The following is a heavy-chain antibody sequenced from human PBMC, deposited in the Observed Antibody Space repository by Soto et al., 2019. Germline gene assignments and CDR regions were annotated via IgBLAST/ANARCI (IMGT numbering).Heavy chain of an antibody. V-gene: IGHV4-34*01. CDR2: VKHSGNI. CDR1: GGSCSGYY. CDR3: ARGSHFDFSSGYADSFDV. J-gene: IGHJ3*01. D-gene: IGHD3-3*01. Sequence: PSETLSLTCAVYGGSCSGYYWGWFRQPPGKGLEWIGEVKHSGNINYNPALKTRLTVSVYTSKNQFSLKLSSMTAADTAMYYCARGSHFDFSSGYADSFDVWGQGTMVTVSS.